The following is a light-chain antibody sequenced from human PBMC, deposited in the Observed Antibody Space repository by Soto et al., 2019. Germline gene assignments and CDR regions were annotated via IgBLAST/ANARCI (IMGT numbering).Light chain of an antibody. Sequence: QSVLSQPPSASGTPGQRVTISCSGSSSNIGSNTVNWYHQLPGTAPKLLIYSNNQRPSGVPDRFSGSKSGTSASLAISGLQSEXXADYYXAAXXXSLNGVVFGGGTKLTVL. J-gene: IGLJ2*01. CDR2: SNN. CDR3: AAXXXSLNGVV. CDR1: SSNIGSNT. V-gene: IGLV1-44*01.